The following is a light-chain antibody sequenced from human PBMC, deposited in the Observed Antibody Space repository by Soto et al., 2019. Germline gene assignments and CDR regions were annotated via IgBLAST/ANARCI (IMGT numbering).Light chain of an antibody. CDR1: QSISRW. J-gene: IGKJ3*01. V-gene: IGKV1-5*01. Sequence: DIQMTQSPSTLSASVGDRVTITCRASQSISRWLAWHQQKPGKAPKILIYDASSLQSGVPSRFSGSGSGTEFTLTISSLQPDDFATYYCQQYNTYSLFGPGTKVDIK. CDR2: DAS. CDR3: QQYNTYSL.